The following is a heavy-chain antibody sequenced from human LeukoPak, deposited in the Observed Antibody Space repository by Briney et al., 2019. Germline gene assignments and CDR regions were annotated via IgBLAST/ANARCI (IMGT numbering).Heavy chain of an antibody. V-gene: IGHV3-33*01. D-gene: IGHD3-10*01. CDR3: ARRFGELVDY. Sequence: GGSLRLSCAASGFTFSSYGMHWVRQAPGKGVEWVAVIWYDGSNKYYGDSVKGRFTISRDNSKNTLYLQMNSLRAEDTAVYYCARRFGELVDYWGQGTLVTVSS. CDR2: IWYDGSNK. CDR1: GFTFSSYG. J-gene: IGHJ4*02.